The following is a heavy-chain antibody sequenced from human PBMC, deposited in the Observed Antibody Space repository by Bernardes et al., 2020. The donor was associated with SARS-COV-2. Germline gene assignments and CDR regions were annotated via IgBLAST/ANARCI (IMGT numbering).Heavy chain of an antibody. CDR1: GFTFSSSV. CDR3: AREYTYGFDS. Sequence: AGPLFLSCAASGFTFSSSVMNWVRQAPGPGLAWVSYISTGGSTKYYADSVKGRFTISRDNAKNSLYLQMNSLRAEDTAVYYCAREYTYGFDSWGQGTLVTVSS. D-gene: IGHD5-18*01. J-gene: IGHJ4*02. CDR2: ISTGGSTK. V-gene: IGHV3-48*03.